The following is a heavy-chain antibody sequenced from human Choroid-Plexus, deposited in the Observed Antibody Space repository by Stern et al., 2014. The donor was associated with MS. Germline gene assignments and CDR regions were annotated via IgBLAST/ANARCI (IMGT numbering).Heavy chain of an antibody. J-gene: IGHJ5*02. V-gene: IGHV3-30*18. CDR1: GFTFGSCA. Sequence: QVQLVESGGGVVQPGRPLRLSCVASGFTFGSCAMHWVRQAPGKGLEWVAGVSYDGSNKYYADSVKGRFTISRDNSQNTLNMQMSSLRPEDTAVYYCAKDRQYLTYFFDHWGQGSLVTVSS. D-gene: IGHD2/OR15-2a*01. CDR3: AKDRQYLTYFFDH. CDR2: VSYDGSNK.